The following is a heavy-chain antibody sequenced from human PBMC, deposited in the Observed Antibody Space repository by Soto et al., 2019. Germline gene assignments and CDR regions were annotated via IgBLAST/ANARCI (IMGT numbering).Heavy chain of an antibody. CDR3: VRFPIFDTSGQGY. CDR2: INQDGSVK. D-gene: IGHD3-22*01. CDR1: GFTFRTYW. V-gene: IGHV3-7*01. J-gene: IGHJ4*02. Sequence: GGSLRLSCAASGFTFRTYWMNWVRQAPGKGLEWVAKINQDGSVKYYVDSGRGRFTISRDNAKNSLFLQMNSLRAEDTALYHCVRFPIFDTSGQGYWGRGTLVSVSS.